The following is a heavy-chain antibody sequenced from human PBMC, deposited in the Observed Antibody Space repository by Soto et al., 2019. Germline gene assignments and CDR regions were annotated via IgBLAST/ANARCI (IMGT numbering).Heavy chain of an antibody. Sequence: EVQLVESGGGLVQPGGSLRLSCAASGFTFSSYSMNWVRQAPGKGLEWVSYISSSSSTIYYADSVKGRFTISRDNAKNSLHLQMNSLRAEDTAVYYCARDTRAFDIWGQGTMVTVSS. J-gene: IGHJ3*02. CDR2: ISSSSSTI. CDR3: ARDTRAFDI. V-gene: IGHV3-48*01. CDR1: GFTFSSYS.